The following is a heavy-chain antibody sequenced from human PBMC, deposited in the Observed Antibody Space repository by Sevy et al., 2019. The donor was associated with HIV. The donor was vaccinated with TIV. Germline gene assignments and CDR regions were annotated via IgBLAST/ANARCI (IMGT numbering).Heavy chain of an antibody. D-gene: IGHD2-2*01. CDR1: GFTFSSYS. CDR3: ARGYCSSTSCYGLY. Sequence: GGSLRLSCAASGFTFSSYSMNWVRQAPGKGLEWVSSISSSSSYIYCADSVKGRFTISRDNAKNSLYLQMNSLRAEDTAVYYCARGYCSSTSCYGLYWGQGTLVTVSS. CDR2: ISSSSSYI. V-gene: IGHV3-21*01. J-gene: IGHJ4*02.